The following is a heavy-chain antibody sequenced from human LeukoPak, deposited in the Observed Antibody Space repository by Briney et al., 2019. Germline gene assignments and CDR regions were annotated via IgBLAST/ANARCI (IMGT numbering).Heavy chain of an antibody. J-gene: IGHJ4*02. CDR3: ARVGGFDGSGKSY. CDR1: GGSINNYY. Sequence: SETLSLTCTVSGGSINNYYWSWIRQPPGKGLEWIGYIYYSGSTNYNPSLKSRVTISVDTSKNQFSLKLTSVTAADTAVYYCARVGGFDGSGKSYWGQGTLVTVSS. CDR2: IYYSGST. V-gene: IGHV4-59*01. D-gene: IGHD3-10*01.